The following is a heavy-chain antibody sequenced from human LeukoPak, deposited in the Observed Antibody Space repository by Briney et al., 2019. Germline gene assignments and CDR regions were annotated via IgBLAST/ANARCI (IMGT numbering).Heavy chain of an antibody. V-gene: IGHV3-53*01. Sequence: GGSLRLSCAASGFTVSSNYMSWVRQAPGKGLEWVSVIYSGGSTYYSDSVKDRFTISRDNSKNTLYLQMMNLRAEDTAAYYWWRGEKIAARLYYYYYYMDVWGKGTTVTVSS. CDR2: IYSGGST. CDR1: GFTVSSNY. J-gene: IGHJ6*03. D-gene: IGHD6-6*01. CDR3: WRGEKIAARLYYYYYYMDV.